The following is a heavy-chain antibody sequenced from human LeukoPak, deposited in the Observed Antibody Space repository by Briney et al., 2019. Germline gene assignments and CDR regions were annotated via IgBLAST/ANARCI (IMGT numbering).Heavy chain of an antibody. V-gene: IGHV3-30*03. J-gene: IGHJ5*02. D-gene: IGHD1-26*01. CDR1: GFTFSSYG. Sequence: GRSLRLSCAASGFTFSSYGMHWVRQAPGKGLEWVAVISYDGSNKYYVDSVKGRFTISRDNAKNSLYLQMNSLRAKDTAVYYCAGCYSGRFDPWGQGTLVTVSS. CDR2: ISYDGSNK. CDR3: AGCYSGRFDP.